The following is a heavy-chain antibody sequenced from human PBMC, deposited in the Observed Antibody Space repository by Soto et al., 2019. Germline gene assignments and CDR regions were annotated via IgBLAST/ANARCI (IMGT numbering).Heavy chain of an antibody. CDR1: GYSFTTYW. D-gene: IGHD3-22*01. J-gene: IGHJ4*02. CDR2: IYPGDSDT. CDR3: ARGSSGFSDFN. Sequence: GESLKISCKGSGYSFTTYWIGWVRQVSGKGLECMGIIYPGDSDTRYSPSFQGQVTISADKSISTAYLQWSSLKASDTAMYYCARGSSGFSDFNWGQGTLVTVSS. V-gene: IGHV5-51*01.